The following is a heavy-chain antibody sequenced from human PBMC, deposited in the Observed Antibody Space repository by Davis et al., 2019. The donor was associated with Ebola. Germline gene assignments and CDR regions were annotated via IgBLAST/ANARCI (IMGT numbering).Heavy chain of an antibody. CDR3: AKDAPRYYDSSGYPDY. J-gene: IGHJ4*02. Sequence: GESLKISCAASGFTFSSYGMHWVRQAPGKGLEWVAVISYDGSNKYYADSVKGRFTISRDNSKNTLYLQMNSLRAEDTAVYYCAKDAPRYYDSSGYPDYWGQGTLVTVSS. V-gene: IGHV3-30*18. CDR2: ISYDGSNK. CDR1: GFTFSSYG. D-gene: IGHD3-22*01.